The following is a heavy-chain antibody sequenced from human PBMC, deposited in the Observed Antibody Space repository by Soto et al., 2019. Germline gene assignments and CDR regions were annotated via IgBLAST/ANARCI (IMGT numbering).Heavy chain of an antibody. CDR2: IKHSGST. D-gene: IGHD3-10*01. CDR3: ARGVGYYGSGSYSRSSDY. V-gene: IGHV4-34*01. CDR1: GGSFSGYY. J-gene: IGHJ4*02. Sequence: QVQLQQWGAGLLKPSETLSLTCAVYGGSFSGYYWSWIRQPPGKGLEWIGEIKHSGSTNYNPSLKSGVAISVDTSKDECALRLRSVTAADTDVYDFARGVGYYGSGSYSRSSDYWVQGTLVTVSS.